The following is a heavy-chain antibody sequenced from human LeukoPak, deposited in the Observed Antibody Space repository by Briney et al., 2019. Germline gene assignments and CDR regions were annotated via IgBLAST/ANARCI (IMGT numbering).Heavy chain of an antibody. CDR1: GFTYSSYA. J-gene: IGHJ4*02. CDR3: AKVSPGITMIVPVPSFDY. D-gene: IGHD3-22*01. Sequence: GGSLRLSCAASGFTYSSYAMSWVRQAPGKGLEWVSAISGSGGSTYYADSEKGRFTISRDNSKNMLYLQMNSLRAEDTAVYYCAKVSPGITMIVPVPSFDYWGQGTLVTVSS. V-gene: IGHV3-23*01. CDR2: ISGSGGST.